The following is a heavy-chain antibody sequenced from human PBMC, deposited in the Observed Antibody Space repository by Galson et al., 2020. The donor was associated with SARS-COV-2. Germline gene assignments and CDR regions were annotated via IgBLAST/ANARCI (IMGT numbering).Heavy chain of an antibody. V-gene: IGHV3-33*01. J-gene: IGHJ4*02. Sequence: GGSLRLSCAASGFTFSHYGMHWVRQAPGKGLEWVAHIWYDGSNQYYTDSVKGRFIISRDNPKNTLYLQLNSLRAEDTALYSCARDGGAAAGTSPFEDWGQGTLVTVSS. D-gene: IGHD6-13*01. CDR3: ARDGGAAAGTSPFED. CDR2: IWYDGSNQ. CDR1: GFTFSHYG.